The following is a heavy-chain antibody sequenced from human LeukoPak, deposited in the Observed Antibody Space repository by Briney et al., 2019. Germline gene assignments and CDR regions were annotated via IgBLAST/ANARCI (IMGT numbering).Heavy chain of an antibody. Sequence: QTGGSLRLSCAASGFTFSSYGMDWVRQAPGKGLEWVAFIWYDGSNKYYADSVKGRFTISRDNSKNTLYLQMNSLRAEDTAVYYCARGPTIAVAGTRRDELDYWGQGTLVTVSS. CDR3: ARGPTIAVAGTRRDELDY. CDR1: GFTFSSYG. V-gene: IGHV3-33*01. J-gene: IGHJ4*02. D-gene: IGHD6-19*01. CDR2: IWYDGSNK.